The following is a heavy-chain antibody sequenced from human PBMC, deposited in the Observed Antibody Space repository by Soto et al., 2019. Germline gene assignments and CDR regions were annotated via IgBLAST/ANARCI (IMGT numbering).Heavy chain of an antibody. CDR3: AHRGGATVGLYYFDY. Sequence: TLSLTCTVSGGSISSYYWSWIRQPPGKALEWLALIYWHDDKRYSPSLESRLTITKDTSKNQVVLTMTNMDPVDTATYYCAHRGGATVGLYYFDYWGQGALVTVSS. J-gene: IGHJ4*02. CDR1: GGSISSYYW. CDR2: IYWHDDK. D-gene: IGHD3-16*01. V-gene: IGHV2-5*08.